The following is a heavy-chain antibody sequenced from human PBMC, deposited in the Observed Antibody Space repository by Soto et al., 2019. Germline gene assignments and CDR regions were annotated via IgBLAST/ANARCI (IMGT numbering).Heavy chain of an antibody. D-gene: IGHD4-4*01. CDR2: ISGSGGST. Sequence: GGSLRLSCAASGFTFSSYAMSWVRQAPGKGLEWVSAISGSGGSTYYADSVKGRFTISRDNSKNTLYLQMNSLRAEDTAVYYCARSRDGYSFYFYYGMDGWGQGTTVTVS. CDR1: GFTFSSYA. CDR3: ARSRDGYSFYFYYGMDG. V-gene: IGHV3-23*01. J-gene: IGHJ6*02.